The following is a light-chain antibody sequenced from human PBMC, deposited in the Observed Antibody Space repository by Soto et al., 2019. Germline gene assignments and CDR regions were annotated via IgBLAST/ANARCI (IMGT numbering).Light chain of an antibody. CDR2: DTS. Sequence: AVGNQGPPPTVSPGWALTLPCGSSTGAVTSGHYPYWFQQRPDQAPRTLIFDTSNKHSYTPARFSGSLLGGKAALTLSGAQPEDEADYYCLLSYSAIGVFGGGTKATVL. V-gene: IGLV7-46*01. J-gene: IGLJ2*01. CDR1: TGAVTSGHY. CDR3: LLSYSAIGV.